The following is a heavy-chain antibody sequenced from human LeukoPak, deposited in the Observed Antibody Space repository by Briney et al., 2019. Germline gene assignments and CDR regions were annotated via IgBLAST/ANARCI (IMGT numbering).Heavy chain of an antibody. J-gene: IGHJ6*04. CDR3: AELGITMIGGV. V-gene: IGHV3-48*04. CDR1: GFTFSSQS. D-gene: IGHD3-10*02. CDR2: ISSSGSTI. Sequence: PGGSLRLSCAASGFTFSSQSMNWVRQAPGKGLEWVSYISSSGSTIYYADSVKGRFTISRDNAKNSLYLQMNSLRAEDTAVYYCAELGITMIGGVWGKGTTVTISS.